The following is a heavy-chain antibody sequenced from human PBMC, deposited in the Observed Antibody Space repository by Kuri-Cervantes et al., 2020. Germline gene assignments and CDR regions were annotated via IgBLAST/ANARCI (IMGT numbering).Heavy chain of an antibody. CDR1: GDSISRYY. CDR2: IHHSGST. Sequence: SETLSLTCSVSGDSISRYYWSWIRQPPRKGLEWIGSIHHSGSTYYNPSLKSRVSISVDMSKNQFSLNLSSVTAADTAVYYCARRGYADNYFDYWGRGTLVTVSS. V-gene: IGHV4-38-2*02. CDR3: ARRGYADNYFDY. J-gene: IGHJ4*02. D-gene: IGHD1-1*01.